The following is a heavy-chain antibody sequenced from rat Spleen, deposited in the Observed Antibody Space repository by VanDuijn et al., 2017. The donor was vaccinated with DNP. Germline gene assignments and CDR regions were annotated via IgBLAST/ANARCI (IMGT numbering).Heavy chain of an antibody. V-gene: IGHV5S10*01. CDR2: ISYDGSRT. J-gene: IGHJ3*01. CDR1: GFTFSDYA. D-gene: IGHD1-11*01. CDR3: TTVYGGYSGWFAY. Sequence: EVQLVESGGGLVQPGRSLKLSCAASGFTFSDYAMAWVRQAPKKGLEWVATISYDGSRTYYRDSVKGRFTISRDNAKSTLYLQMDSLRSEDTATYYCTTVYGGYSGWFAYWGQGTLVTVSS.